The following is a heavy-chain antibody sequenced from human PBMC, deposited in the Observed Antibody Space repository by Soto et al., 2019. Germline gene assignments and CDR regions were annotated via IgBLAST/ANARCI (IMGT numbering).Heavy chain of an antibody. Sequence: GGSLRLSCAASGFAFSDYYMSWIRQAPGKGLEWVSYISSGSSYTNYADSVKGRFTVSRDNAQMTLYLQMNSLRPEDTAVYYCARGAYYASGPMDVWGQGTTVTVSS. CDR2: ISSGSSYT. J-gene: IGHJ6*02. CDR1: GFAFSDYY. CDR3: ARGAYYASGPMDV. V-gene: IGHV3-11*06. D-gene: IGHD3-10*01.